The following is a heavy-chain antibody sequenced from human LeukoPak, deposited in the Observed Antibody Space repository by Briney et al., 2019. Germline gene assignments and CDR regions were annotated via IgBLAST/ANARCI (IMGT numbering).Heavy chain of an antibody. J-gene: IGHJ4*02. CDR2: ITYDGGNK. CDR1: GFTFSRYG. CDR3: VKISGEWSHLES. Sequence: GGSLRLSCAASGFTFSRYGMHWVRQAPGKGLDWVAFITYDGGNKYYADSMKGRLTISRDNSKNMLYLQMNSLTAEDTAVYYCVKISGEWSHLESRGQGTLLTVSS. D-gene: IGHD3-3*01. V-gene: IGHV3-30*02.